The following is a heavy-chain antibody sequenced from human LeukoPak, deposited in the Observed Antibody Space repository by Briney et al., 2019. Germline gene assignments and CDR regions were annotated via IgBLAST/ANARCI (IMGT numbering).Heavy chain of an antibody. V-gene: IGHV1-24*01. J-gene: IGHJ4*02. D-gene: IGHD3-22*01. CDR3: AMSPYDSSGASYFDY. CDR2: FDPEDGET. CDR1: GGTFSSYA. Sequence: ASVKVSCKASGGTFSSYAISWVRQAPGKGLEWMGGFDPEDGETIYAQKFQGRVTMTEDTSTDTAYMELSSLRSEDTAVYYCAMSPYDSSGASYFDYWGQGTLVTVSS.